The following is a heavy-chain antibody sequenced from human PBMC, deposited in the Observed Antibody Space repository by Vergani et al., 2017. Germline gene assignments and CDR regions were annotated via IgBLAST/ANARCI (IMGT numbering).Heavy chain of an antibody. CDR1: GFTFDDYA. D-gene: IGHD3-3*01. CDR3: AKDHYDFWSGYPNLSPFDL. Sequence: EVQLVESGGGLVQPGRSLRLSCAASGFTFDDYAMLWVRQAPGKGLEWVSGISWNSGSIGYADSVKGRFTISRDNAKNSLYLQMNSLRAEDTALYYCAKDHYDFWSGYPNLSPFDLWGRGTLVTVSS. J-gene: IGHJ2*01. CDR2: ISWNSGSI. V-gene: IGHV3-9*01.